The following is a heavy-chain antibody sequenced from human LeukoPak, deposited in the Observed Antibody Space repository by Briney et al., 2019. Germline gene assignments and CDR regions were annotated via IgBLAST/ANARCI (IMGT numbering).Heavy chain of an antibody. Sequence: SETVSLTCTVSGRSLSSGSDYWGWIRQPAGKGLEWIGRIYTSGSTNYNPSLKSRVTISVDTTKNQFSLKLSSVTAAATAVYGCARDLYYYGRETLFDYWEQGTLVTVSS. CDR3: ARDLYYYGRETLFDY. CDR1: GRSLSSGSDY. CDR2: IYTSGST. V-gene: IGHV4-61*02. J-gene: IGHJ4*02. D-gene: IGHD3-10*01.